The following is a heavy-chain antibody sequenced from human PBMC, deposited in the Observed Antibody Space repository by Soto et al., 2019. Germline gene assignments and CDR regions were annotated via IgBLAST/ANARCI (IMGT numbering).Heavy chain of an antibody. D-gene: IGHD3-22*01. V-gene: IGHV3-23*01. CDR2: ISGSGGST. J-gene: IGHJ4*02. CDR1: GFTFSSYA. Sequence: PGGSLRLSCAASGFTFSSYAMSWVRQAPGKGLEWVSAISGSGGSTYYADYVKGRFTISRDNSKNTLYLQMNSLRAEDTAVYYCAKTLVSDYYDSSGYYYIHDYWGQGTLVTVSS. CDR3: AKTLVSDYYDSSGYYYIHDY.